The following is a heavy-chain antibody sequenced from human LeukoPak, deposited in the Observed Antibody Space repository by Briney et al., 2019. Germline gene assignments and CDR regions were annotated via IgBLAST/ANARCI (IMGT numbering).Heavy chain of an antibody. D-gene: IGHD6-19*01. CDR3: ARHSATVGSGWTHYYYYYYMDV. CDR2: ISSSGST. V-gene: IGHV4-61*02. Sequence: PSETLSLTCTVSGDSISSGDYYWSWIRQPAGKGLEWIGRISSSGSTNYNPSLKSRVTISVDTSKNQFSLKLSSVTAADTAVYYCARHSATVGSGWTHYYYYYYMDVWGKGTTVTISS. J-gene: IGHJ6*03. CDR1: GDSISSGDYY.